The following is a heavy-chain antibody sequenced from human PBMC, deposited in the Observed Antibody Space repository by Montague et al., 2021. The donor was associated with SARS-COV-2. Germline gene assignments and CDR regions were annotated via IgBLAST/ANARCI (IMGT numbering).Heavy chain of an antibody. V-gene: IGHV4-34*01. CDR2: INHSGST. J-gene: IGHJ5*02. CDR1: GGSFSGYY. CDR3: ASLTLEYCSSTSCYSDWFDP. D-gene: IGHD2-2*02. Sequence: SETLSLTCAVYGGSFSGYYWSWIRQPPGKGLEWIGEINHSGSTNYNPSLRSRVTISVDTSKNQSSLKLSSVTAADTAVYYCASLTLEYCSSTSCYSDWFDPWGQGTLVTVSS.